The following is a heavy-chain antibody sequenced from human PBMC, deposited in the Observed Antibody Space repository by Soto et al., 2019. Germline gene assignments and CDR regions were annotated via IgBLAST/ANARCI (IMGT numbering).Heavy chain of an antibody. CDR1: GDSISSSNW. CDR2: IFHSGST. J-gene: IGHJ6*02. Sequence: QVQLQESGPGLVEPSGTLSLTCAVSGDSISSSNWWSWVRQPPGKGLEWIGEIFHSGSTNYNPSLKNRVTISVDKSENQFSLKLSSVTAADTAVYYCARDEGYGSHFGLDVWGQGTTVTVSS. CDR3: ARDEGYGSHFGLDV. V-gene: IGHV4-4*02. D-gene: IGHD5-18*01.